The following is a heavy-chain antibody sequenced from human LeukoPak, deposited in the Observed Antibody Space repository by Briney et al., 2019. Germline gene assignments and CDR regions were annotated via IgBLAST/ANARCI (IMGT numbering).Heavy chain of an antibody. CDR2: IYYSGTT. D-gene: IGHD3-22*01. Sequence: SETLSLTCTVSGGSIRSGSFYWTWIRQHPGKGLEWIGYIYYSGTTYYNPSLKSRVTMSVDTSKNQFSLKLSSVTAADTAVYYCARDRVWYYYDSSGQADAFDIWGQGTMVTVSS. CDR1: GGSIRSGSFY. V-gene: IGHV4-31*03. J-gene: IGHJ3*02. CDR3: ARDRVWYYYDSSGQADAFDI.